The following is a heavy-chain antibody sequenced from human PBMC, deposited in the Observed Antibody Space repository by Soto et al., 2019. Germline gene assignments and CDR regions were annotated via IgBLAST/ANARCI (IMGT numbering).Heavy chain of an antibody. D-gene: IGHD6-6*01. Sequence: GGSLRLSCVASGFTFGTYAMSWVRQAPGKGLEWVAAISGSGGNIYYADSVKGRFTISRDNSKSTVYLQMNDLRADDAAVYFWAEYSWAISREPAGEDYAMDVWGQGTPVTVSS. V-gene: IGHV3-23*01. CDR3: AEYSWAISREPAGEDYAMDV. CDR2: ISGSGGNI. CDR1: GFTFGTYA. J-gene: IGHJ6*02.